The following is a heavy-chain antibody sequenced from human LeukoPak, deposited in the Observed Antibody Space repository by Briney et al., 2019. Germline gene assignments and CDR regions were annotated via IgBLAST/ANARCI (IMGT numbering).Heavy chain of an antibody. CDR3: AKALEQETVIALDS. D-gene: IGHD6-13*01. CDR2: ISAGGGSI. Sequence: GGSLRLSCAASEFTFSSHAMSWVRQAPGKGLEWVSAISAGGGSIYYADSVKGRFTISRDNSKNTLYLQMNSLRAEDTSIYFCAKALEQETVIALDSWGQGTLVTVSS. V-gene: IGHV3-23*01. J-gene: IGHJ4*02. CDR1: EFTFSSHA.